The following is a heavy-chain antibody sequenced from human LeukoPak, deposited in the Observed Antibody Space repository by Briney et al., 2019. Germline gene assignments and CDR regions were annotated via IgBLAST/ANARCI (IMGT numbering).Heavy chain of an antibody. Sequence: GGSLRLSCAASGFTFSSCEMNWVRQAPGKGLEWVSCISSSGSPIYYADSVKGRFTTSRDNAKNSLYLQMNSLRAEDTAVYYCAREYSDGSGSYYYYYGMDVWGKGTTVIVSS. J-gene: IGHJ6*04. CDR2: ISSSGSPI. CDR1: GFTFSSCE. V-gene: IGHV3-48*03. D-gene: IGHD3-10*01. CDR3: AREYSDGSGSYYYYYGMDV.